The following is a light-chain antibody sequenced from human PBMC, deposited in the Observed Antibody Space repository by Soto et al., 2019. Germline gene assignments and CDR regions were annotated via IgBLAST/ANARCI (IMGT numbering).Light chain of an antibody. Sequence: IQLTQSPSSLSASVGDRVTITCRASQGISSYLAWYQQKPGEAPKLLIYLASTLQTGVPSRFSGSGSGTEFTLTINSLQSEDFAVYCCQQYNNWPRTFGQGTKV. J-gene: IGKJ1*01. CDR3: QQYNNWPRT. CDR1: QGISSY. CDR2: LAS. V-gene: IGKV1-9*01.